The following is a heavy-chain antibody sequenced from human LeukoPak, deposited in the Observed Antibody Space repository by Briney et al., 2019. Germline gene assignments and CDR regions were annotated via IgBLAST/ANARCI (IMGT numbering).Heavy chain of an antibody. CDR3: ARTDYGSLRGAFLI. D-gene: IGHD4/OR15-4a*01. CDR1: GFTFSSYE. Sequence: GGSLRLSCAASGFTFSSYEMNWVRQAPGKGLERVSYISSSGSTIYYADSVKGRFTISRDNAKNSLYLQMNSLRAEDTAVYYCARTDYGSLRGAFLIWGQGTMVTVSS. CDR2: ISSSGSTI. V-gene: IGHV3-48*03. J-gene: IGHJ3*02.